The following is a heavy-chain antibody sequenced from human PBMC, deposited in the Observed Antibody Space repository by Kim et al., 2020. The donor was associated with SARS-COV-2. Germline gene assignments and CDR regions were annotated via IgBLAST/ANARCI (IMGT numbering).Heavy chain of an antibody. D-gene: IGHD6-13*01. Sequence: SETLSLTCTVSGGSISSYYWSWIRQPPGKGLEWIGYIYYSGSTNYNPSLKSRVTISVDTSKNQFSLKLSSVTAADTAVYYCARLGSSSFNIQHWGQGTLVTVSS. V-gene: IGHV4-59*08. CDR2: IYYSGST. CDR3: ARLGSSSFNIQH. CDR1: GGSISSYY. J-gene: IGHJ1*01.